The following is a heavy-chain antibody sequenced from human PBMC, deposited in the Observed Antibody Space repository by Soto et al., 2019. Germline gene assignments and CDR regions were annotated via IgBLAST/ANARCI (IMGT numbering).Heavy chain of an antibody. Sequence: ASVKLSCKASGYAFTSYDINWVRQATGQGLEWMGWMNPNSGNTGYAQKFQGRVTMTRNTSISTAYMELSSLRSEDTAVYYCARVCDYIWGSYRYTEAFDIWGQRTMVTGSS. CDR1: GYAFTSYD. CDR3: ARVCDYIWGSYRYTEAFDI. D-gene: IGHD3-16*02. J-gene: IGHJ3*02. V-gene: IGHV1-8*01. CDR2: MNPNSGNT.